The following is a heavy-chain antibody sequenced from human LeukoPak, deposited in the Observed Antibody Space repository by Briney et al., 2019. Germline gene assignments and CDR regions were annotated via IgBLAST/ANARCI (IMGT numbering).Heavy chain of an antibody. CDR1: GYSFTGYW. D-gene: IGHD1-7*01. J-gene: IGHJ4*02. CDR2: IYPGDSDT. Sequence: GESLKISCKGSGYSFTGYWIGWVRQMPGKGLEWMGIIYPGDSDTRYSPSFQGQVTISADKSISTAYLQWSSLKASDTAMYYCARTPYSNWNYPYFDYWGQGTLVTVSS. V-gene: IGHV5-51*01. CDR3: ARTPYSNWNYPYFDY.